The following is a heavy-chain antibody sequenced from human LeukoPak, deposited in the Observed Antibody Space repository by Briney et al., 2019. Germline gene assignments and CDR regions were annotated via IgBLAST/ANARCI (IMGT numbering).Heavy chain of an antibody. D-gene: IGHD3-22*01. J-gene: IGHJ4*02. CDR1: GFTFGDYG. CDR2: ISSSSSYI. Sequence: GGSLRLSCTASGFTFGDYGMSWFRQAPGKGLEWVSSISSSSSYIYYADSVKGRFTISRDNAKNSLYLQMNSLRAEDTAVYYCATPLDYYDRSDSHQGGDWGQGTLVTVSS. CDR3: ATPLDYYDRSDSHQGGD. V-gene: IGHV3-21*04.